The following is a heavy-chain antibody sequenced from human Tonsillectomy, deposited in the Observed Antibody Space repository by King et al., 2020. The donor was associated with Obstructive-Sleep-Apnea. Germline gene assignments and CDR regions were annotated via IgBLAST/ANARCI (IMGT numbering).Heavy chain of an antibody. Sequence: QLVQSGAEVKKPGESLRSSCKGSGYSFTSYWISWVCHMPGKGLEWMGRIDPSYSSTHYSPSFQGHVTISAEKSISTAYLQWSSLKASDTAMYYCAKVVVAATVWFDPWGQGTLVTVSS. CDR2: IDPSYSST. V-gene: IGHV5-10-1*01. CDR3: AKVVVAATVWFDP. D-gene: IGHD2-15*01. J-gene: IGHJ5*02. CDR1: GYSFTSYW.